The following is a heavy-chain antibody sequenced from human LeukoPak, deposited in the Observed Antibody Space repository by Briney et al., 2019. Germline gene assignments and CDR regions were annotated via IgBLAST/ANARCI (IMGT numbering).Heavy chain of an antibody. CDR2: INTGGDT. CDR1: GYTFTNYA. D-gene: IGHD3-10*01. CDR3: AREGFGSGTNLEVGYFDY. Sequence: ASVKVSCKASGYTFTNYAMHWVRQAPGQRLEWMGWINTGGDTAYSQRFQGRVTIISGTSASTAYMDLSNLRSEDTAVYYCAREGFGSGTNLEVGYFDYWGQGSLVTVSS. V-gene: IGHV1-3*04. J-gene: IGHJ4*02.